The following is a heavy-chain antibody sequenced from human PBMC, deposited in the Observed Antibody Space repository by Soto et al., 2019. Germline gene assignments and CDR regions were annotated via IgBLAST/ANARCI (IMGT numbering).Heavy chain of an antibody. Sequence: ASVKVSCKASGYTFTSYDINWVRQATGQGLEWMGWMNPNSGNTGYAQKFQGRVTMTRNTSISTAYMELSSLRSEDTAVYYCARARYRILRFLEWLLYYFDYWGQGTLVTVSS. V-gene: IGHV1-8*01. D-gene: IGHD3-3*01. J-gene: IGHJ4*02. CDR3: ARARYRILRFLEWLLYYFDY. CDR1: GYTFTSYD. CDR2: MNPNSGNT.